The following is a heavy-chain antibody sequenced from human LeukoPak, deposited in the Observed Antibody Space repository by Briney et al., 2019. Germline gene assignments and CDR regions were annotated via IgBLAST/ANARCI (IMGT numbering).Heavy chain of an antibody. CDR3: AREMTYYYGSGSSISRYYFDY. V-gene: IGHV1-2*02. D-gene: IGHD3-10*01. CDR1: GYTFTGYY. Sequence: ASVKVSCKASGYTFTGYYMHWVRQAPGQGLEWMGWINPNSGGTNYAQKFQGRVTMTRDMSTSTVYMELSSLRSEDTAVYYCAREMTYYYGSGSSISRYYFDYWGQGTLVTVSS. CDR2: INPNSGGT. J-gene: IGHJ4*02.